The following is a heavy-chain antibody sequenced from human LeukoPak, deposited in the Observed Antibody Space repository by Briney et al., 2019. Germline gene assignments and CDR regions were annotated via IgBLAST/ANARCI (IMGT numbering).Heavy chain of an antibody. V-gene: IGHV1-46*01. CDR1: GYTFTSYY. Sequence: ASVKVSRKASGYTFTSYYMQWVRQAPGQGLEWMGIINPSDGTTYYIQKFQGRVTITRDTSTSTVYMELSSLRSGDTAIYYYARVFCGGGTCYSRGLIDSWGQGTLVTVSS. D-gene: IGHD2-15*01. J-gene: IGHJ4*02. CDR3: ARVFCGGGTCYSRGLIDS. CDR2: INPSDGTT.